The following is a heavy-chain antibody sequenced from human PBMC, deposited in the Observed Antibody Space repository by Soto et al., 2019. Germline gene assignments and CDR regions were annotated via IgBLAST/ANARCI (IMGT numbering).Heavy chain of an antibody. V-gene: IGHV2-5*02. CDR2: IYWDDDK. D-gene: IGHD3-9*01. J-gene: IGHJ6*02. CDR3: AHALRYFDWLSYYSYGMDV. Sequence: QITLKESGPTLVKPTQTLTLTCTFSGFSVSTSGVGVGWIRQPPGKALEWLALIYWDDDKRYSPSLNSRLTITKDTSKTQVVLTMTNTHPVDTATDYCAHALRYFDWLSYYSYGMDVWGQGTTVTVSS. CDR1: GFSVSTSGVG.